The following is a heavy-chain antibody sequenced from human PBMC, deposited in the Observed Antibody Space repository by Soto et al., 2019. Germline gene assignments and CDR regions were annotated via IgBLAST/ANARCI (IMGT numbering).Heavy chain of an antibody. Sequence: QVQLVASGGGVVQPGRSLRLSCAASGFTFSSYAMHWVRQAPGKGLEWVAVISYDGSNNYYADSVKGRFTISRDNSKNTLYLQMNRLRAEDTAVYYCAREGSTLFGDVLSTSNYFDYWGQGTLVTVSS. CDR1: GFTFSSYA. V-gene: IGHV3-30-3*01. CDR2: ISYDGSNN. D-gene: IGHD3-10*02. J-gene: IGHJ4*02. CDR3: AREGSTLFGDVLSTSNYFDY.